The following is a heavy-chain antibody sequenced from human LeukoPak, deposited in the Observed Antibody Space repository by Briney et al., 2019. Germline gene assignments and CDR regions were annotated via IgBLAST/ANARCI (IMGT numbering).Heavy chain of an antibody. CDR1: GYTFTSYD. D-gene: IGHD3-22*01. CDR3: ARGYYYDSSGYRPGFDY. Sequence: EASVKVSCKAPGYTFTSYDINWVRQATGQGLEWMGWMNPNSGNTGYAQKFQGRVTMTRNTSISTAYMELSSLRSEDTAVYYCARGYYYDSSGYRPGFDYWGQGTLVTVSS. J-gene: IGHJ4*02. CDR2: MNPNSGNT. V-gene: IGHV1-8*01.